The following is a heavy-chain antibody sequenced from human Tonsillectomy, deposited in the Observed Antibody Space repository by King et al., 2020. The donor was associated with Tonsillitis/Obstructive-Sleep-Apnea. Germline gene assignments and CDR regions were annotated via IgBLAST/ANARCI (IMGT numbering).Heavy chain of an antibody. CDR2: IHPADSDT. Sequence: VQLVESGAEVKKPGESLKISCKGSGYSFTNYWIGWVRQMPGKGLEFMGIIHPADSDTTYSPSFQGQVTISADKPTNTAYLQWSSQKASDTAIYYCARSPWFGDLWAFDYWAQGTLVTVSS. D-gene: IGHD3-10*01. CDR1: GYSFTNYW. V-gene: IGHV5-51*01. CDR3: ARSPWFGDLWAFDY. J-gene: IGHJ4*02.